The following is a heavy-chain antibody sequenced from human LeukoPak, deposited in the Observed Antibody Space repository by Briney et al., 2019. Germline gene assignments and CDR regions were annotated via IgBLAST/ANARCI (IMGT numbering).Heavy chain of an antibody. V-gene: IGHV4-59*08. CDR1: GASISGYY. Sequence: SETLSLTCTVSGASISGYYWSWIRQPPGKGPEWIGYIYYSGSTKYNPSLKSRVTISADTSKNQFSLTLRSVTAADTAVYYCAGLHFASAEEFDPWGQGTLVTVSS. J-gene: IGHJ5*02. CDR3: AGLHFASAEEFDP. CDR2: IYYSGST. D-gene: IGHD6-25*01.